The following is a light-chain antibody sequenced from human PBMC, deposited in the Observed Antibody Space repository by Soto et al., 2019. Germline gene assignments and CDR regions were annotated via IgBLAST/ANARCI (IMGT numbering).Light chain of an antibody. CDR3: QQYDSSPKT. Sequence: IVMSQSPATLSVTPGERATLSCRASQTVGSNLAWYQQKPGQAPRLLIYGASSRATGIPDRFSGSGSGTDFTLTISSLQSEDFAVYYCQQYDSSPKTFGQGTKVDI. CDR1: QTVGSN. V-gene: IGKV3D-15*01. CDR2: GAS. J-gene: IGKJ1*01.